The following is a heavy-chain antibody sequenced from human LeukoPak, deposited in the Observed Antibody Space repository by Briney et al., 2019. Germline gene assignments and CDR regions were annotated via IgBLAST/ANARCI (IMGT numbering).Heavy chain of an antibody. CDR2: ISGSGGST. D-gene: IGHD7-27*01. J-gene: IGHJ4*02. CDR3: ATTPGDVPFPIPFDY. CDR1: GFTFSSYA. V-gene: IGHV3-23*01. Sequence: GGSLRLSCAASGFTFSSYAMSWVRQAPGKGLEWVSAISGSGGSTYYADSVKGRFTISRDNSKNTLYLQMNSLRAEDTAVYYCATTPGDVPFPIPFDYWGQGTLVTVSS.